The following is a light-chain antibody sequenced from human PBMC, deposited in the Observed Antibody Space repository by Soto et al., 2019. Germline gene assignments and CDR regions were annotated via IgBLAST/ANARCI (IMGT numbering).Light chain of an antibody. CDR3: QTWGTGLVG. V-gene: IGLV4-69*01. J-gene: IGLJ2*01. CDR1: SGHSRYA. CDR2: VTSDGSH. Sequence: QLVLTQLPSASASLGASVKLTCTLSSGHSRYAIAWHQQQPEKGPRYLMKVTSDGSHIKGDGIPDRFSGSSSGAERYLTISSLQSEDEADYYCQTWGTGLVGFGGGTKVTV.